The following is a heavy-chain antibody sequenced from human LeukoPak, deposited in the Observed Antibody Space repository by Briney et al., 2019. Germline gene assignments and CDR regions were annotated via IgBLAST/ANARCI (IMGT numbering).Heavy chain of an antibody. D-gene: IGHD4-17*01. Sequence: SETLSLTCTVSGDSISGYYWHWIRQPPGQGLEWMGYIYYSASTNYNPSLKSRVTISVDTSKDQFSLKRSSVAAADTAVYYCASAVYGDYVDYWGQGTLVTVSS. J-gene: IGHJ4*02. CDR2: IYYSAST. CDR1: GDSISGYY. CDR3: ASAVYGDYVDY. V-gene: IGHV4-59*01.